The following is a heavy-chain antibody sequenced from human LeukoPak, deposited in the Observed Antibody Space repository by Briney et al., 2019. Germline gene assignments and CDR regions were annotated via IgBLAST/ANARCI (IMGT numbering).Heavy chain of an antibody. V-gene: IGHV1-69*05. CDR1: GGTFSSYA. Sequence: SEKVSCKASGGTFSSYAISWVRQAPGQGLELMGRIIPIFGTANYAQKFQGRVTITTDESTSTAYMELRSLRSEDTAVYYCARDSRAYDSSVYYYNWGQGTLVTVSS. CDR2: IIPIFGTA. J-gene: IGHJ4*02. D-gene: IGHD3-22*01. CDR3: ARDSRAYDSSVYYYN.